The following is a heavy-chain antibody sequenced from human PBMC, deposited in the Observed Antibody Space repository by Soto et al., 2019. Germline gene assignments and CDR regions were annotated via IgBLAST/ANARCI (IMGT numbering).Heavy chain of an antibody. CDR2: IRAYNGNT. D-gene: IGHD3-22*01. CDR3: ARDNGGVVVITKYYYYGMDV. J-gene: IGHJ6*02. Sequence: ASVKVSCKASGYTLTSCGISWVRQAPGQGLQWMGRIRAYNGNTNYAQKLPGRVTMTSDTSTRTAYMELRSLRSDDTAVYYWARDNGGVVVITKYYYYGMDVWGQGTTVTVSS. CDR1: GYTLTSCG. V-gene: IGHV1-18*04.